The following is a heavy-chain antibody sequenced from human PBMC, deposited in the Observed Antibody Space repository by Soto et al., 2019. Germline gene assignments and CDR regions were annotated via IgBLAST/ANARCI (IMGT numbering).Heavy chain of an antibody. CDR2: VNPIVGMS. CDR1: GGTFNSYT. CDR3: ATSYGSGSTHFDS. V-gene: IGHV1-69*02. D-gene: IGHD3-10*01. Sequence: QVQLVQSGAEVKKPGSSVKVSCTASGGTFNSYTLNWVRQAPGQRLEWVGRVNPIVGMSDSASKFQGRVTMTADRSASKAYMDLTGLKSGDTAVYYCATSYGSGSTHFDSWGQGTLVTVSS. J-gene: IGHJ4*02.